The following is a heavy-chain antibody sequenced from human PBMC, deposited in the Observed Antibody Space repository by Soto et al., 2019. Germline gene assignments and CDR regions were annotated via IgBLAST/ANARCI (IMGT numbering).Heavy chain of an antibody. J-gene: IGHJ6*02. CDR1: GGTFSSYA. V-gene: IGHV1-69*13. CDR3: ARATRFLEWLLNGMDV. D-gene: IGHD3-3*01. CDR2: IIPIFGTA. Sequence: ASVKVSCKASGGTFSSYAISWVRQAPGQGLEWMGGIIPIFGTANYAQKFQGRVTITADESTSTAYMELSSPRSEDTAVYYCARATRFLEWLLNGMDVWGQGTTVTVSS.